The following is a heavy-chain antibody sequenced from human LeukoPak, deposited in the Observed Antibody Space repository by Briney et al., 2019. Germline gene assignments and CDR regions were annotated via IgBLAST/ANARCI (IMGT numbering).Heavy chain of an antibody. CDR3: ARDSGDGYNLFDY. CDR2: INPNSGGT. Sequence: ASVKVSCKASGYTFTGYYMHWVRQAPGQELEWMGWINPNSGGTNYAQKFQGRVTMTRDTSISTAYMELSRLRSDDTAVYYCARDSGDGYNLFDYWGQGTLVTVSS. J-gene: IGHJ4*02. D-gene: IGHD5-24*01. V-gene: IGHV1-2*02. CDR1: GYTFTGYY.